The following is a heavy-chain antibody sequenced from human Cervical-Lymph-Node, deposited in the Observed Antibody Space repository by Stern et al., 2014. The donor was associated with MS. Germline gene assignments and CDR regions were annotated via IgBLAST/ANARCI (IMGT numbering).Heavy chain of an antibody. CDR3: ARDSDILFAMDV. V-gene: IGHV1-69*01. J-gene: IGHJ6*02. D-gene: IGHD2-15*01. Sequence: VQLVQSGAEVKKPGSSVKVSCKASGGTFNNYAFSWVRQAPGQGLEWMGGIIPIFGTANYAQKFQGRVTITADEFTSTAYMELSSLRSDDTAIYYCARDSDILFAMDVWGQGTTVTVSS. CDR1: GGTFNNYA. CDR2: IIPIFGTA.